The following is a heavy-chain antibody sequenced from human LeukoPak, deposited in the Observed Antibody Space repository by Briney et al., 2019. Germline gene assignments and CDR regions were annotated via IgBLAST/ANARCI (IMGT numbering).Heavy chain of an antibody. J-gene: IGHJ3*02. D-gene: IGHD6-25*01. CDR1: GYTFTSYY. CDR2: INPSGGST. V-gene: IGHV1-46*01. CDR3: ARKFQVAARHDAFDI. Sequence: RASVKVSCKASGYTFTSYYMHWVRQAPGQGLEWMGIINPSGGSTSYAQKFQGRVTMTRGTSTSTVYMELSSLRSEDTAVYYCARKFQVAARHDAFDIWGQGTMVTVSS.